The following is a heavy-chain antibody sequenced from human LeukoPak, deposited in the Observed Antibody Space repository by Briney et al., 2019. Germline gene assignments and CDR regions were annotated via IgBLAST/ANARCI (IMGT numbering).Heavy chain of an antibody. V-gene: IGHV3-48*01. CDR3: ARGPVGGTTYNDGDAFDI. Sequence: GGSLRLSCVASGITFSSYSMNWVRQAPGKGLEWVSYISSFSGTINYADSVKGRFTISRDNAKNSLYLQMNSLRAEDTAVYYCARGPVGGTTYNDGDAFDIWGQGTMVTVSS. J-gene: IGHJ3*02. CDR2: ISSFSGTI. CDR1: GITFSSYS. D-gene: IGHD1-7*01.